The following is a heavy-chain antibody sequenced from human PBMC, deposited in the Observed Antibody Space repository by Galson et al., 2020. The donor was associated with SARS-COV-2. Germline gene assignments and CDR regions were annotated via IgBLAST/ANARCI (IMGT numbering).Heavy chain of an antibody. Sequence: GESLKISCAASGFTVSNAWMSWVRQAPGKGLEWVGRIKSESDGGTTDFAAPVKGRFTISRDDSKNTMYLQMNSLRTEDTAVYYCTTESSIELAGPGGFLYYYYMDVWGKGTTVTVAS. CDR1: GFTVSNAW. CDR2: IKSESDGGTT. CDR3: TTESSIELAGPGGFLYYYYMDV. J-gene: IGHJ6*03. D-gene: IGHD6-19*01. V-gene: IGHV3-15*01.